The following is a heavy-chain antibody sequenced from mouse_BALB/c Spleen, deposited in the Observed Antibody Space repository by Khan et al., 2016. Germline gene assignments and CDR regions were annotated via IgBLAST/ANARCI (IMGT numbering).Heavy chain of an antibody. D-gene: IGHD2-4*01. CDR1: GYTFTTYW. CDR2: IYPGNGDT. Sequence: VQLQEPGAELARLGASVKLSCKASGYTFTTYWMQWVKQRPGQGLEWIGAIYPGNGDTRNTQKFKGKATLTADKSSSTAYMQRSSLASEDSAVYYCAKGNSYYDYDYWGQGTTLTVSS. V-gene: IGHV1-87*01. J-gene: IGHJ2*01. CDR3: AKGNSYYDYDY.